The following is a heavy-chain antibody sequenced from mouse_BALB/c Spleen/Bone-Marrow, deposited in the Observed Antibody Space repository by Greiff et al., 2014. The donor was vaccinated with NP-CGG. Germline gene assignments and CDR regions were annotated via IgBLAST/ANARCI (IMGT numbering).Heavy chain of an antibody. CDR2: SNPSTGYT. J-gene: IGHJ2*01. Sequence: GGERGKRGGTGKREWKAGGEKRPSNGKQGGKQRPGQGPERMGDSNPSTGYTDYNQKFKDKATLTADKSSSTAYMEMSSLTSEDSAFYYCVRWDYGKYWGQGTTLTVSS. V-gene: IGHV1S26*01. CDR1: GEKRPSNG. CDR3: VRWDYGKY. D-gene: IGHD2-1*01.